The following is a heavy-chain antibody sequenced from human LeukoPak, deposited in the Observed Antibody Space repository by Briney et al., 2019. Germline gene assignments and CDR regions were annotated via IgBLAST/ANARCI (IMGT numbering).Heavy chain of an antibody. D-gene: IGHD2-2*01. V-gene: IGHV3-21*01. CDR1: GFTFSGYN. J-gene: IGHJ5*02. CDR3: VRDGCSSTSCRFYNWFDP. CDR2: ISTSSSYI. Sequence: PGGSLRLSCAASGFTFSGYNMNWVRQAPGKGLEWVSFISTSSSYIHYADSVKGRFTISRDNAKNSLFLQMNSLRAEDTAVYYCVRDGCSSTSCRFYNWFDPWGQGTLVTVSS.